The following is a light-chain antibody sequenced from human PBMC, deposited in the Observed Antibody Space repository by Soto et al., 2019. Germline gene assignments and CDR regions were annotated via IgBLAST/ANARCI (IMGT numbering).Light chain of an antibody. CDR2: GAS. J-gene: IGKJ2*01. V-gene: IGKV3-15*01. CDR3: QQYNNWPYS. Sequence: EIVLTQSPDNLSVSPGERATLSCRASQSIATTLAWYQHKPGQAPRVLIYGASTRATDVPPRFSGSGSGTDFTLTISSLQSEDFAVYYWQQYNNWPYSFGQGTKLEIK. CDR1: QSIATT.